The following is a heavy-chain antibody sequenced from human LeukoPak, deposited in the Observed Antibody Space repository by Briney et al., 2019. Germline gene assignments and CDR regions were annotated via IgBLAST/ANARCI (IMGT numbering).Heavy chain of an antibody. CDR3: ARSSFGVVIIGAFDI. CDR1: GFSFSDYW. D-gene: IGHD3-3*01. Sequence: GGSLRLSCAVSGFSFSDYWMHWVRQDPGTGLMWVSRISPDGRTTNYADSAKGRFTISRDNAKNSLYLQMNSLRAEDTAAYYCARSSFGVVIIGAFDIWGQGTMVTVSS. CDR2: ISPDGRTT. V-gene: IGHV3-74*01. J-gene: IGHJ3*02.